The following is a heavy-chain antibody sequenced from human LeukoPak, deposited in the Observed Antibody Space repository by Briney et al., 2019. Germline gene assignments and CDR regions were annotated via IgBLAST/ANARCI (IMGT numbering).Heavy chain of an antibody. V-gene: IGHV3-30*02. D-gene: IGHD3-9*01. CDR3: AKVLRLRYFYWLLDY. Sequence: GGSLRLSCAASGFTFSTYCMHWVRQAPGKGLEWVAFIRYDGSNKYYADSVKGRFTISRDNPKNTLYLQMNSLRAEDTAVYYCAKVLRLRYFYWLLDYWGQGTLVTVSA. CDR1: GFTFSTYC. J-gene: IGHJ4*02. CDR2: IRYDGSNK.